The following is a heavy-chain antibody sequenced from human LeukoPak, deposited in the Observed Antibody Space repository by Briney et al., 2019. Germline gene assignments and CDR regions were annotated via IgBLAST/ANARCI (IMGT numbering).Heavy chain of an antibody. CDR1: GGTFSSYA. J-gene: IGHJ4*02. V-gene: IGHV1-69*01. D-gene: IGHD2-15*01. Sequence: GASVKVSCKASGGTFSSYAISWVRQAPGQGLEWMGGIIPIFGTANYAQKFQGRVTITADESTSTAYMELRSLRSDDTAVYYCARYGGYCSGGSCFYPFDYWGQGTLVTVSS. CDR3: ARYGGYCSGGSCFYPFDY. CDR2: IIPIFGTA.